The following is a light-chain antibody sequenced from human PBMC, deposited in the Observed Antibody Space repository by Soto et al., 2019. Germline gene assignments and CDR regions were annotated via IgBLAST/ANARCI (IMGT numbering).Light chain of an antibody. CDR1: SSDVGGYNY. CDR2: DVT. V-gene: IGLV2-14*03. J-gene: IGLJ1*01. Sequence: QSALTQRASVSGSPGQSITISCTGTSSDVGGYNYVSWYQHHPGKAPKLIIYDVTNRPSGVSNPFSGSKSGNTASLTISGLQPEDEADYYCSSYTTSNTRQIVFGTGTQLTVL. CDR3: SSYTTSNTRQIV.